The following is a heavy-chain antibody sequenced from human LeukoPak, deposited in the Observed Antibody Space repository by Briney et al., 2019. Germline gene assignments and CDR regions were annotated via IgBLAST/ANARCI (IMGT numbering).Heavy chain of an antibody. CDR1: GFTFRLYA. Sequence: PGGSLRLSCAASGFTFRLYAMHWVRQAPGKGPEWLAAISDDGTMTYYLDSVKGRFTLSRDNSYDMVYVQMNGLRAEDTAVYYCTREGGGLDVWGQGTSVTVSS. V-gene: IGHV3-30-3*01. CDR2: ISDDGTMT. CDR3: TREGGGLDV. D-gene: IGHD3-16*01. J-gene: IGHJ6*02.